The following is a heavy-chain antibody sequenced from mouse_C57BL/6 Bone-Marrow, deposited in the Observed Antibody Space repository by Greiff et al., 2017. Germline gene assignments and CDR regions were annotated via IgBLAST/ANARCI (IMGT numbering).Heavy chain of an antibody. CDR2: FYPGSGSI. V-gene: IGHV1-62-2*01. J-gene: IGHJ3*01. CDR1: GYTFTEYT. D-gene: IGHD4-1*01. Sequence: VQLQQSGAELVKPGASVKLSCKASGYTFTEYTIHWLKQRSGQGLEWLGWFYPGSGSIKYNEKFKDKATLTADKSSSTVYMGLSRLTSEDSAVYFCARPRRLTGPFAYWGQGTLVTVSA. CDR3: ARPRRLTGPFAY.